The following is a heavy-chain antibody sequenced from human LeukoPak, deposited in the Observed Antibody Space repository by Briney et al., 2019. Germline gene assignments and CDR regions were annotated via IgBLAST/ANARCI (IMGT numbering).Heavy chain of an antibody. Sequence: PSETLSLTCAVYGGSFSGYYWSWIRQPPGKGLEWIGEINHSGSTNYNPSLKSRVTISVDTSKNQFSLKLSSVTAADTAVYYCARENGDYVRWFDPWGQGTLVTVSS. D-gene: IGHD4-17*01. CDR1: GGSFSGYY. CDR3: ARENGDYVRWFDP. J-gene: IGHJ5*02. CDR2: INHSGST. V-gene: IGHV4-34*09.